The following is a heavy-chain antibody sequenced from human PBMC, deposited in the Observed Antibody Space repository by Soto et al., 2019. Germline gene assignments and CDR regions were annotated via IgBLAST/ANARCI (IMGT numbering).Heavy chain of an antibody. CDR3: ARESYYGSGATVVAY. D-gene: IGHD3-10*01. CDR1: GGSIIGYY. Sequence: PSETLSLTFTVPGGSIIGYYWSWIWQPPGKGLEWIGYIYYSGTTSYNPSLNSRVTMSVDTSKNQFSLKVNSVTAADTAVYYCARESYYGSGATVVAYRGQGTLVTGTS. J-gene: IGHJ4*02. CDR2: IYYSGTT. V-gene: IGHV4-59*01.